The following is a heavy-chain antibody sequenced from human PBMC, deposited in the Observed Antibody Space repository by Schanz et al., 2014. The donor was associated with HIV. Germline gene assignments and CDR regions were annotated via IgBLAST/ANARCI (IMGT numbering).Heavy chain of an antibody. Sequence: VQMLESGGGVVQPGRSLRLSCAASGFSFSNFGIHWVRQAPGKGLEWLAVISYDGRNKKFANSVKGRFTISRDNAKNSLYLNMYSLRAEDTAVYFCAKSNGGDTAVVQYYFDYWGQGTLVSVSS. CDR2: ISYDGRNK. CDR1: GFSFSNFG. V-gene: IGHV3-30*18. J-gene: IGHJ4*02. CDR3: AKSNGGDTAVVQYYFDY. D-gene: IGHD5-18*01.